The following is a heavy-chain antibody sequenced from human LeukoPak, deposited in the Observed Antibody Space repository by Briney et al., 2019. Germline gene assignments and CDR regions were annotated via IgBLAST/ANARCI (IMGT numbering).Heavy chain of an antibody. V-gene: IGHV4-59*08. D-gene: IGHD5-18*01. CDR2: IYHSGST. CDR1: GGSISSYY. Sequence: SETLSLTCTVSGGSISSYYWSWIRQPPGKGLEWIGYIYHSGSTNYNPSLKSRVTISVDTSKNQFSLKLSSVTAADTAVYYCARGYSYGYGWFDPWGQGTLVTVSS. J-gene: IGHJ5*02. CDR3: ARGYSYGYGWFDP.